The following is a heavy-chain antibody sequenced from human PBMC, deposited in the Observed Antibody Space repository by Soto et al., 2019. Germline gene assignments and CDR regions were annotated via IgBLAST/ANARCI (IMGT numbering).Heavy chain of an antibody. CDR1: EFTFSSYA. J-gene: IGHJ4*02. Sequence: PGGSLRLSCAASEFTFSSYAMAWVRQAPGKGLEWVSGISGGGGSTYYADSVKGRLTISRVNSKNTLYLQLNSLRVEDTAVYYCAKSLMGHFDYWGQGTLVTVSS. CDR2: ISGGGGST. CDR3: AKSLMGHFDY. D-gene: IGHD2-8*01. V-gene: IGHV3-23*01.